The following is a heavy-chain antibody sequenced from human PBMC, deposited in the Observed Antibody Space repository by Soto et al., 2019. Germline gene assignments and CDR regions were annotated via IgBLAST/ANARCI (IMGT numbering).Heavy chain of an antibody. V-gene: IGHV4-4*02. J-gene: IGHJ6*02. CDR3: ARSTVTTTPYYYYYGMDV. Sequence: QVQLQESGPGLVKPSGTLSLTCAVSGGSISSSNWWSWVRQPPGKGLEWIGEIYHSGSTNYNPSLKSRVTISVDKSKNQFSLKLSSVTAADTAVYHGARSTVTTTPYYYYYGMDVWGQGTTVTVSS. CDR2: IYHSGST. CDR1: GGSISSSNW. D-gene: IGHD4-4*01.